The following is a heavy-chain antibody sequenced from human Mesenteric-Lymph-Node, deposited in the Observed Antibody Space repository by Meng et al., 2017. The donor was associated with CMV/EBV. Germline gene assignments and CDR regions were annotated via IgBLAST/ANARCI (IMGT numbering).Heavy chain of an antibody. Sequence: GGSLRPSCAASGFTFTTYGMHWVRQAPGKGLEWVAFIAHDGRSQQYSDSMRGRFTISRDNSMSTVYLQMSSLRREDTAVYYCVRGPSRYSASVFLDSWGQGTLVTVSS. CDR1: GFTFTTYG. V-gene: IGHV3-30*02. CDR3: VRGPSRYSASVFLDS. D-gene: IGHD2-21*01. J-gene: IGHJ4*02. CDR2: IAHDGRSQ.